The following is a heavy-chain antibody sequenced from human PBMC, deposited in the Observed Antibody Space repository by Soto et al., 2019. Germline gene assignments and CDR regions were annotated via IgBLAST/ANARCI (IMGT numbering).Heavy chain of an antibody. V-gene: IGHV4-59*01. D-gene: IGHD6-13*01. J-gene: IGHJ6*02. Sequence: PSETLSLTCTVSGGSISSYYWSWIRQPPGKGLEWIGYIYYSGSTNYNPSLKSRVTISVDTSKNQFSLKLSSVTAADTAVYYCAKSGFQQQLVLAPYYYGMDVWGQGTTVTVSS. CDR2: IYYSGST. CDR1: GGSISSYY. CDR3: AKSGFQQQLVLAPYYYGMDV.